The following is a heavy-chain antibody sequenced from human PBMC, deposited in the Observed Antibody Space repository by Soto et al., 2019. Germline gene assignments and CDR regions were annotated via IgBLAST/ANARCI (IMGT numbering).Heavy chain of an antibody. CDR1: GYTFTSYD. D-gene: IGHD3-22*01. Sequence: SVKVSCKASGYTFTSYDINWVRQATGQGLEWMGWMNPNSGNTGYAQKFQVRVTMTRNTSISTAYMELSSLRSEDTAVYYCARKGTMIVVVTGMDVWGQGTTVTVSS. CDR2: MNPNSGNT. J-gene: IGHJ6*02. CDR3: ARKGTMIVVVTGMDV. V-gene: IGHV1-8*01.